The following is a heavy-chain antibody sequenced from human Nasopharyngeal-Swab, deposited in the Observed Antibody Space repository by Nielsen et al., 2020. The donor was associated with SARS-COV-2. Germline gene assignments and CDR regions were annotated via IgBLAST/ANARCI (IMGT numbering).Heavy chain of an antibody. V-gene: IGHV3-30-3*01. CDR1: GFTFSRYT. Sequence: GVSLKISCAASGFTFSRYTMHWVRQAPGKGLEWVAVISYDGSNKYYADSVKGRFTISRDISKNTLYLQMNSLRAEDTAVFYCASTPLDSSGYYYAFHYWGRGTLVTVSS. CDR3: ASTPLDSSGYYYAFHY. CDR2: ISYDGSNK. J-gene: IGHJ4*02. D-gene: IGHD3-22*01.